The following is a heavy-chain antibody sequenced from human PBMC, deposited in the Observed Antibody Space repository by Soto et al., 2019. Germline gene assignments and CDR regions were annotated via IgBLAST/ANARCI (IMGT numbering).Heavy chain of an antibody. D-gene: IGHD1-26*01. CDR2: ISSSSSYI. V-gene: IGHV3-21*01. Sequence: GGSLRLSCAASGFTFSGYSMNWVRQAPGKGLEWVSSISSSSSYIYYADSVKGRFTISRDNAKNSLYLQMNSLRDEDTAVYYCAREGGNLNWFDPWGQGTLVTVS. CDR1: GFTFSGYS. CDR3: AREGGNLNWFDP. J-gene: IGHJ5*02.